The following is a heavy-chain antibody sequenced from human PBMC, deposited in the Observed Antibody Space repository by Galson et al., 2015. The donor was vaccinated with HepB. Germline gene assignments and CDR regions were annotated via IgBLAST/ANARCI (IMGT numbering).Heavy chain of an antibody. V-gene: IGHV3-33*01. Sequence: SLRLSCAASGFTFSSYGMHWVRQAPGKGLEWVAVIWYDGSNKYYADSVKGRFTISRDDSKNTLYLQMNSLRAEDTAVYYCARDYRGYSHHRDAFDIWGQGTMVTVSS. CDR3: ARDYRGYSHHRDAFDI. CDR2: IWYDGSNK. J-gene: IGHJ3*02. D-gene: IGHD3-3*02. CDR1: GFTFSSYG.